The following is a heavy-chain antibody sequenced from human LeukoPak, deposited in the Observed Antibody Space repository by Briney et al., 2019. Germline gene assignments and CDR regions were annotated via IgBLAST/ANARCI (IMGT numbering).Heavy chain of an antibody. V-gene: IGHV4-31*03. CDR1: GGSISSGGYY. CDR3: ARGRAFGVVIIRYYYYGMDV. Sequence: SETLSLTCTVSGGSISSGGYYWSWIRQHPGKGLEWIGYIYYSGSTYYNPSLKSRVTISVDTSKNQFSLKLSSVTAADTAVYYCARGRAFGVVIIRYYYYGMDVWGQGTTVTVSS. CDR2: IYYSGST. J-gene: IGHJ6*02. D-gene: IGHD3-3*01.